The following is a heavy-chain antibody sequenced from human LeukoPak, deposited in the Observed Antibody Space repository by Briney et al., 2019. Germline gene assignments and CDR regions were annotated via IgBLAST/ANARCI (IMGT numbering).Heavy chain of an antibody. D-gene: IGHD1-26*01. CDR2: IYYSGST. CDR3: ARASQWEHPSDAFDI. CDR1: GGSISSSSYY. J-gene: IGHJ3*02. Sequence: PSETLSLTCTVSGGSISSSSYYWGWIRQPPGKGLEWIGSIYYSGSTYYNPSLKSRVTISVDTSKNQFSLKLSSVTAADTAVYYCARASQWEHPSDAFDIWGQGTMVTVSS. V-gene: IGHV4-39*07.